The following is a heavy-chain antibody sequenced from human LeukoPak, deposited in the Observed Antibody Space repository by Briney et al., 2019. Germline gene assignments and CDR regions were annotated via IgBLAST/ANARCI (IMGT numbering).Heavy chain of an antibody. V-gene: IGHV1-18*01. Sequence: GASVTVSCKASGYTFTSYGISWVRQAPGQGLEWMGWISAYNGNTNYAQKLQGRVTMTTDTSTSTAYMELRSLRSDDTAVYYCAREKGYGGNPLAFDIWGQGTMVTVSS. J-gene: IGHJ3*02. CDR3: AREKGYGGNPLAFDI. CDR1: GYTFTSYG. CDR2: ISAYNGNT. D-gene: IGHD4-23*01.